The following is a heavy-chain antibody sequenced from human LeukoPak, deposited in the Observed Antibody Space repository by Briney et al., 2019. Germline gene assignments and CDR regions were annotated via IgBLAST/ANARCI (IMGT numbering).Heavy chain of an antibody. V-gene: IGHV3-64*01. CDR2: ISSNGGST. J-gene: IGHJ4*02. D-gene: IGHD6-19*01. Sequence: GGSLRLSCVASGFTFSSYAMHWVRQAPGKGLEYVSAISSNGGSTYYANSVKGRFTISRDNSKNTLYLQMGSLRAEDMAVYYCARDSSGWPYYFDYWGQGTLVTVSS. CDR1: GFTFSSYA. CDR3: ARDSSGWPYYFDY.